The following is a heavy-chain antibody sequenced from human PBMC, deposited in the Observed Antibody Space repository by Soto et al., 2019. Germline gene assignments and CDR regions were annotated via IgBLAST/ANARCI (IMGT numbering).Heavy chain of an antibody. CDR2: IYYSGST. CDR1: SGDLG. D-gene: IGHD2-2*01. J-gene: IGHJ4*02. V-gene: IGHV4-61*08. Sequence: SGDLGWRRISKPPGKVLEWIGYIYYSGSTNHNPPLKSRLTISVDTSKSQFSLKLSSVTAADTDVYYWARDRVGAPAAYDSCGQGTLVTV. CDR3: ARDRVGAPAAYDS.